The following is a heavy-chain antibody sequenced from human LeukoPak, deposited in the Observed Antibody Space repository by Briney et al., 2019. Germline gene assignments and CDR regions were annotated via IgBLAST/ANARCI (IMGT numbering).Heavy chain of an antibody. V-gene: IGHV3-23*01. CDR2: ISGSGGST. J-gene: IGHJ4*02. CDR3: AKDPDIPTMIVVVPPPNFDY. CDR1: GVTFSSYA. Sequence: PGGSLGLSCAASGVTFSSYAMSWVRQAPRKGLEWVSAISGSGGSTYYADSVNGRFAIIRDNSKNTLYLQMNRLRAEHSDVYYCAKDPDIPTMIVVVPPPNFDYWGQGPLVTVSS. D-gene: IGHD3-22*01.